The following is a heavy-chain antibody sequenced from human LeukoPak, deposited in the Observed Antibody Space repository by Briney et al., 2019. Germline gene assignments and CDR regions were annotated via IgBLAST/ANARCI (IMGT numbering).Heavy chain of an antibody. Sequence: PSETLSLTCTVSSGSISNSNYYWGWIRQPPGKGLEWVGSVFYDGSADYNPPLKSRATISVDTSKNQFSLKLSSVTAADTAVYYCARHDNQQLVLDAFDIWGQGTMVTVSS. D-gene: IGHD6-13*01. CDR2: VFYDGSA. CDR1: SGSISNSNYY. CDR3: ARHDNQQLVLDAFDI. V-gene: IGHV4-39*01. J-gene: IGHJ3*02.